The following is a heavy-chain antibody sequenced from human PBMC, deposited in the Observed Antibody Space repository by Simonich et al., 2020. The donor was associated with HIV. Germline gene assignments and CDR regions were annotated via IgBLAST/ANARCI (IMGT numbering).Heavy chain of an antibody. J-gene: IGHJ4*02. Sequence: QVQLQQWGAGLLKPSETLSLTCAVYGGSFSGYYWSWIRQPPGKGLEWIGEINHSGNTNYNPSLKSRVTISVDTSKNQFSLKLNSVTAADTAVYYCARRRAVAGHFDYWGQGTLVTVSS. CDR1: GGSFSGYY. CDR2: INHSGNT. CDR3: ARRRAVAGHFDY. D-gene: IGHD6-19*01. V-gene: IGHV4-34*01.